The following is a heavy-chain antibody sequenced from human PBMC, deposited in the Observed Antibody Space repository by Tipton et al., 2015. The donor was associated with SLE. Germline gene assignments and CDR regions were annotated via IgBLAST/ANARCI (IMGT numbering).Heavy chain of an antibody. D-gene: IGHD3-16*01. CDR2: INHSGST. CDR3: ARDSYGLDAFDI. J-gene: IGHJ3*02. CDR1: GGSFSGYY. Sequence: TLSLTCAVYGGSFSGYYWSRVRQPPGKGLEWIGEINHSGSTNYNPSLKSRVTISVDTSKNQFSLKLSSVTAADTAVYYCARDSYGLDAFDIWGQGTMVTVSS. V-gene: IGHV4-34*01.